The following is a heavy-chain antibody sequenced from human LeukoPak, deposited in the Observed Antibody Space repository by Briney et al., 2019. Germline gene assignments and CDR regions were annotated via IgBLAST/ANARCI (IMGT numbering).Heavy chain of an antibody. J-gene: IGHJ4*02. Sequence: GESLKISCRCSGYTFSSYWIAWVRQMPGKGLEWMGLVYPGDSDAKYSPSFQGQVTLSADKSINTAYLQWTSLKASDTAMYYCARRNPMSGDSFDYWGQGTLVSVSS. CDR2: VYPGDSDA. D-gene: IGHD4-17*01. CDR3: ARRNPMSGDSFDY. CDR1: GYTFSSYW. V-gene: IGHV5-51*01.